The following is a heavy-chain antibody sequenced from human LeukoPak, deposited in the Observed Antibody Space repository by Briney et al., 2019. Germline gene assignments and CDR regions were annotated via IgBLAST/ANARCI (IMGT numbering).Heavy chain of an antibody. CDR2: INPNSGGT. J-gene: IGHJ4*02. D-gene: IGHD5-18*01. CDR3: AGRPDTAIVPIFDY. Sequence: ASVKVSCKASGYTFTGYYIHWVRQAPGQGLEWMGWINPNSGGTNYAQKFQGRVTMTGDTSISTAYMELSRLSSDDTAIYYCAGRPDTAIVPIFDYWGQGTLVTVSS. CDR1: GYTFTGYY. V-gene: IGHV1-2*02.